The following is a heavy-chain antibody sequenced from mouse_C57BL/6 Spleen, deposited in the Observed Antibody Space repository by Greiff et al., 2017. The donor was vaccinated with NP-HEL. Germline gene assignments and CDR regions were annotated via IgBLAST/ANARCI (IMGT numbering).Heavy chain of an antibody. D-gene: IGHD2-3*01. V-gene: IGHV6-3*01. CDR1: GFTFSNYW. J-gene: IGHJ3*01. CDR3: TTVQDGYYEGFAY. CDR2: IRLKSDNYAT. Sequence: EVKLMESGGGLVQPGGSMKLSCVASGFTFSNYWMNWVRQSPEKGLEWVAQIRLKSDNYATHYAESVKGRFTISRDDSKSSVYLQMNNLRAEDTGIYYCTTVQDGYYEGFAYWGQGTLVTVSA.